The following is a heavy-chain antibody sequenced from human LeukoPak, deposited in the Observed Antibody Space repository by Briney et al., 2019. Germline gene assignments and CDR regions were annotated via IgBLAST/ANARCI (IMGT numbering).Heavy chain of an antibody. CDR1: GDSISTSNSY. Sequence: PSDTLSLTCTVSGDSISTSNSYWGWIRQPPGKGLEWIGSIYHSGSTYYNPSLKSRVTISVDTSKNQFSLKLSSVAAADTAVYYCARDYRKGDGYTPFGYWGQGTLVTVSS. J-gene: IGHJ4*02. V-gene: IGHV4-38-2*02. CDR3: ARDYRKGDGYTPFGY. CDR2: IYHSGST. D-gene: IGHD5-24*01.